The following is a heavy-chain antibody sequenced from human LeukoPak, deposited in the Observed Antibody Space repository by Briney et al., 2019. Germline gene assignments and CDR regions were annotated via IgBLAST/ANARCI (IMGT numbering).Heavy chain of an antibody. V-gene: IGHV4-4*02. CDR1: GASISSTYW. CDR3: ARPGYWRMVRGTRSEAYFDY. CDR2: IYHSGST. Sequence: SETLSLTCTVSGASISSTYWWSWVRQPPGKGLEWIGEIYHSGSTNYNPSLKSRVTISIDKSNNQFSLNLSSVTAADTAVYYCARPGYWRMVRGTRSEAYFDYWGQGILVTVSS. D-gene: IGHD3-10*01. J-gene: IGHJ4*02.